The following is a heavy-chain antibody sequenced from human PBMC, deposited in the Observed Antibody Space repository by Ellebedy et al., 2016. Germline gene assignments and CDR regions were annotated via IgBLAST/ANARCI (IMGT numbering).Heavy chain of an antibody. Sequence: ASVKVSCKASGYTFTSYGISWVRQAPGQGLEWMGWISAYNGNTNYAQKLQGRVTMTTDTSTSTAYMELRSLRSDDTAVYYCTRDAMVPTSYYYGMDVWGQGTTVTVSS. CDR1: GYTFTSYG. CDR3: TRDAMVPTSYYYGMDV. V-gene: IGHV1-18*01. D-gene: IGHD3-10*01. CDR2: ISAYNGNT. J-gene: IGHJ6*02.